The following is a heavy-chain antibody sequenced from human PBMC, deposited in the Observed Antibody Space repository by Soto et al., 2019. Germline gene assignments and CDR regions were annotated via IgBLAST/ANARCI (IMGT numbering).Heavy chain of an antibody. Sequence: QVQLQESGPGLVKPSETLSLTCTVSGCSISSYYWSWIRQPPGKGLEWIGYIYYSGSTNYNPSLKSRVTISVDTSKNQVSLKLSSVPAADTAVYYCARRMTTVTPGAFDIWGQGTMVTVSS. J-gene: IGHJ3*02. D-gene: IGHD4-17*01. V-gene: IGHV4-59*08. CDR3: ARRMTTVTPGAFDI. CDR2: IYYSGST. CDR1: GCSISSYY.